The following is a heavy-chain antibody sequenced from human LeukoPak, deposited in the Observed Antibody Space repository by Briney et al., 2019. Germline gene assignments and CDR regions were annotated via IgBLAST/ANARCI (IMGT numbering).Heavy chain of an antibody. CDR2: IYHSGST. D-gene: IGHD3-22*01. J-gene: IGHJ5*02. CDR1: GGSISSGGYY. Sequence: PSQTLSLTCTVSGGSISSGGYYWSWIRQHPGKGLEWIGYIYHSGSTYYNPSLKSRVTISVDTSKNQFSLKLSSVTAADTAVYYCARDLREDSSGNNWFDPWGQGTLVTVSS. CDR3: ARDLREDSSGNNWFDP. V-gene: IGHV4-31*03.